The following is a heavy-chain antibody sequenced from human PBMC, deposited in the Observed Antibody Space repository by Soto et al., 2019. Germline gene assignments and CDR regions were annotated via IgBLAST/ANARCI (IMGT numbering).Heavy chain of an antibody. V-gene: IGHV1-3*01. CDR2: INAGNGNT. CDR1: GYTFITYA. CDR3: ARGIIVGGWYPYYFDY. Sequence: ASVKVSCKASGYTFITYAMHWVRQAPGQRLEWMGWINAGNGNTKYSQKFQGRVSITRDTSASTAYMELSSLRSEDTAVYYCARGIIVGGWYPYYFDYWGQGTLVTVSS. D-gene: IGHD6-19*01. J-gene: IGHJ4*02.